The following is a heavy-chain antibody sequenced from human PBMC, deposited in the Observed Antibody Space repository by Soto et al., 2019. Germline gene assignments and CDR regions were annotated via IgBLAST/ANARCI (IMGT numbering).Heavy chain of an antibody. CDR2: INPNSGGT. V-gene: IGHV1-2*04. D-gene: IGHD6-6*01. Sequence: ASVKVSCKASGYTFTGYYMHWVRQAPGQGLEWMGWINPNSGGTNYAQKFQGWVTMTRDTSISTAYMELSRLRSDDTAVYYCARVSGDSSSSYFDYWGQGTLVTVSS. J-gene: IGHJ4*02. CDR3: ARVSGDSSSSYFDY. CDR1: GYTFTGYY.